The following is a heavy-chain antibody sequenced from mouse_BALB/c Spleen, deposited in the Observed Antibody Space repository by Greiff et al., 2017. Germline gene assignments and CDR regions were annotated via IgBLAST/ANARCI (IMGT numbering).Heavy chain of an antibody. CDR3: ARLTTDYAMDY. CDR1: GFTFSSYG. V-gene: IGHV5-6*01. D-gene: IGHD1-1*01. J-gene: IGHJ4*01. Sequence: EVQRVESGGDLVKPGGSLKLSCAASGFTFSSYGMSWVRQTPDKRLEWVATISSGGSSTYYPDSVKGRFTISRDNAKNTLYLQMSSLKSEDTAMYYCARLTTDYAMDYWGQGTSVTVSS. CDR2: ISSGGSST.